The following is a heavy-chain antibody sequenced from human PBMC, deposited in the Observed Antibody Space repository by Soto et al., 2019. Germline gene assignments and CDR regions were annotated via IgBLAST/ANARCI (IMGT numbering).Heavy chain of an antibody. Sequence: QVQLVQSGAAVKKPGSSVKVSCKASGGTFSSYAISWVRQAPGQGLEWMGGIIHIFGTADYAQKFQGRVTITADESTSTAYMEPSSLRSEDTAVYYCASVETQRYYYGMDVWGQGTTVTVSS. J-gene: IGHJ6*02. CDR1: GGTFSSYA. CDR2: IIHIFGTA. D-gene: IGHD2-15*01. V-gene: IGHV1-69*12. CDR3: ASVETQRYYYGMDV.